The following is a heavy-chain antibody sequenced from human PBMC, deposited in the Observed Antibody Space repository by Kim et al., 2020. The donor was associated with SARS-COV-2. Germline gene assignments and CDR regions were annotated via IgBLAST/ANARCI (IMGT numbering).Heavy chain of an antibody. CDR2: IKEDGSER. J-gene: IGHJ6*02. CDR3: ARESKVSPRYGMDV. CDR1: GFTSSLYW. V-gene: IGHV3-7*03. Sequence: GGSLRLSCLASGFTSSLYWMTWVRQAPGKGLESVASIKEDGSERNYVDSLKGRFTISRNNAKNLIFLQMNRLRDEDTAVYYCARESKVSPRYGMDVWGQGTTVTVSS.